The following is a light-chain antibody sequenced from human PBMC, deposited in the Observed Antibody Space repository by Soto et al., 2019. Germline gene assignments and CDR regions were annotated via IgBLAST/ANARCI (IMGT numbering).Light chain of an antibody. CDR1: NSNLGAGYD. CDR3: QAYDYSLTAFV. Sequence: QSVLTQPPSVSGAPGQRVTISCTGNNSNLGAGYDVHWYQQLPGAAPKLVIFGNRNRPSGVPERFSGSKSGTSASLAITGLQAEXXAXYYCQAYDYSLTAFVFGGGTKLTVL. J-gene: IGLJ3*02. CDR2: GNR. V-gene: IGLV1-40*01.